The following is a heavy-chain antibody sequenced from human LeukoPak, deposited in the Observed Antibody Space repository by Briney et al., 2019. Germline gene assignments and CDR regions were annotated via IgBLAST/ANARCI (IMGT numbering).Heavy chain of an antibody. V-gene: IGHV3-23*01. CDR2: ISGSGGST. D-gene: IGHD6-19*01. J-gene: IGHJ4*02. CDR1: RFTFSSYA. Sequence: GGSLRLSCAASRFTFSSYAMSWVRQAPGKGLEWVSAISGSGGSTYYADSVKGRFTISRDNSKNTLYLQMNSLRAEDTAVYYCARQTYSSGWYSDYWGQGTLVTVSS. CDR3: ARQTYSSGWYSDY.